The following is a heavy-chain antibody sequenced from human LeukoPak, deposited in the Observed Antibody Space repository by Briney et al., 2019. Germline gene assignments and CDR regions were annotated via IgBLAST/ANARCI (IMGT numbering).Heavy chain of an antibody. CDR3: AKNARADTGGSHLWFLDY. CDR2: ISGSGGST. J-gene: IGHJ4*02. D-gene: IGHD3-10*01. Sequence: QSGGSLRLSCAASGFTFSSYAMSWLRQAPGKGLEWVSAISGSGGSTYYADSVKGRFTISRDNAKNSLYLQMNSLQPEDTAFYYCAKNARADTGGSHLWFLDYWGQGTLVTVSS. V-gene: IGHV3-23*01. CDR1: GFTFSSYA.